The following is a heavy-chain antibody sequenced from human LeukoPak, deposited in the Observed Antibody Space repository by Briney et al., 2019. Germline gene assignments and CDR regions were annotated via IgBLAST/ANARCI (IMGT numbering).Heavy chain of an antibody. D-gene: IGHD2-15*01. J-gene: IGHJ5*02. CDR3: ARDPTHGWNWFDP. CDR1: GFTFTNAW. Sequence: GGSLRLSCAASGFTFTNAWMSWVRQAPGKGLEWVANIKQDGSEKYYVDSVKGRFTISRDNAKNSLYLQMNSLRAEDTAVYYCARDPTHGWNWFDPWGQGTLVTVSS. V-gene: IGHV3-7*01. CDR2: IKQDGSEK.